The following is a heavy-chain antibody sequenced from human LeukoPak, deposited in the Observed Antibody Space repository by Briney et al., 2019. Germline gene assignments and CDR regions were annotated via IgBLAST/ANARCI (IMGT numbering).Heavy chain of an antibody. V-gene: IGHV4-61*02. CDR3: ARASYSYDINGWVPFDY. J-gene: IGHJ4*02. CDR2: IYTSGST. D-gene: IGHD3-22*01. Sequence: SETLSLTCTVSGNSISSGDNYWSWTRQPAGKGLEWIGRIYTSGSTNYNPSLKSRVTISGDTSKNQFSLRLSSVTAADTAVYYCARASYSYDINGWVPFDYWGQGTLVTVSS. CDR1: GNSISSGDNY.